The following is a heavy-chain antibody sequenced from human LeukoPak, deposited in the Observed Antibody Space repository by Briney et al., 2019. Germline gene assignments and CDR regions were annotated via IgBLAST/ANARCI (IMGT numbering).Heavy chain of an antibody. CDR2: TYYRSKWYN. CDR1: GDSVSSNSAA. V-gene: IGHV6-1*01. CDR3: ARDPRMITFGGVIVRISYCFDY. J-gene: IGHJ4*02. D-gene: IGHD3-16*02. Sequence: SQTLSLTCAISGDSVSSNSAAWNWIRQSPSRGLEWLGRTYYRSKWYNDYAVSVKSRITINPDTSKNQFSLQLNSVTPEDTAVYYCARDPRMITFGGVIVRISYCFDYWGQGTLVTVSS.